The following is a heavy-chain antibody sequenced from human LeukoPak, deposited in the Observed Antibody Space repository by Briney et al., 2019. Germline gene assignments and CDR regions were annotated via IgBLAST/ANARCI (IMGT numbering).Heavy chain of an antibody. J-gene: IGHJ5*02. CDR3: ARAYTIDTVTKGLDNWFDP. V-gene: IGHV4-34*01. D-gene: IGHD4-17*01. CDR1: GGSFSGYY. CDR2: INHSGST. Sequence: SETLSLTCAVYGGSFSGYYWSWIRRPPGKGLEWIGEINHSGSTNYNPSLKSRVTISVDTSKNQFSLKLSSVTAADTAVYYCARAYTIDTVTKGLDNWFDPWGQGTLVTVSS.